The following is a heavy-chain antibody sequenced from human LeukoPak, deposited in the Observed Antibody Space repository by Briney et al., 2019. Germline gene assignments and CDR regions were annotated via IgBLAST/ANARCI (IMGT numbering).Heavy chain of an antibody. D-gene: IGHD2-2*01. Sequence: GGSLRLSCTASGFTFSSCAMSWVRQAPGKGLEWVSALSGSGGNTYYADSVKGRFTISRDNSKNTLYLQMNSLRAEDTAKYYCAKVASLCTSTSCVRGGFDYWGQGTLVTVSS. CDR3: AKVASLCTSTSCVRGGFDY. CDR2: LSGSGGNT. CDR1: GFTFSSCA. V-gene: IGHV3-23*01. J-gene: IGHJ4*02.